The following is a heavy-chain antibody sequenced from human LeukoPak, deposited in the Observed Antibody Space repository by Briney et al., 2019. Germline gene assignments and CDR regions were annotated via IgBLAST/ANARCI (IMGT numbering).Heavy chain of an antibody. Sequence: SQTLSLTCAISGDIVSSTSAAWNWIRQSPSRGLEWLGGTYYRPQWYNEYAASVISRITINSDTSKNHFSLQLNSVTPGDTAVYYCARGVTYSFDYWGQGTLVTVSS. J-gene: IGHJ4*02. D-gene: IGHD2-21*02. CDR3: ARGVTYSFDY. CDR2: TYYRPQWYN. CDR1: GDIVSSTSAA. V-gene: IGHV6-1*01.